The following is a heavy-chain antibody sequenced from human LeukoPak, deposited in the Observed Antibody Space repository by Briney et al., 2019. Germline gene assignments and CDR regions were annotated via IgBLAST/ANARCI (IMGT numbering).Heavy chain of an antibody. D-gene: IGHD4-23*01. CDR1: GFTFSSYA. CDR3: TTSTVVTPTNDY. J-gene: IGHJ4*02. Sequence: PGGSLRLACAASGFTFSSYAMSWVRQASGKGLEWVGRIRSKANTYATSYAASVEGRFTISRDDSKNTVFLQMNSLKTDDTAVYYCTTSTVVTPTNDYWGQGTLVTVSS. CDR2: IRSKANTYAT. V-gene: IGHV3-73*01.